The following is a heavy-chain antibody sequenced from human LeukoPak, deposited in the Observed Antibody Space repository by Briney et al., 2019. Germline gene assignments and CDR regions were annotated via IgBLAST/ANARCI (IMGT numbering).Heavy chain of an antibody. CDR1: GGTFISYA. CDR2: IIPILGIA. Sequence: ASVTVSCKASGGTFISYAISWVRQAPGQGLEWMGRIIPILGIANYAQKFQGRVTITADKSTSTAYMELSSLRSEDTAVYYCARILSEGGSYSGFALDYWGQGTLVTVSS. CDR3: ARILSEGGSYSGFALDY. V-gene: IGHV1-69*04. J-gene: IGHJ4*02. D-gene: IGHD1-26*01.